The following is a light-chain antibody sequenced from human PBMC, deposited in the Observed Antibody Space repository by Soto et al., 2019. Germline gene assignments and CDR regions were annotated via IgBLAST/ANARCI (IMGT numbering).Light chain of an antibody. CDR3: LQYGSSVT. Sequence: EIVLTQSPGTLSLSPGERATLSCRASQSVSSSYLAWYQQKPGQAPRLFIYGASRRATGIPDRFSGSGSGSDFTLTISRLQPEDFAVYYCLQYGSSVTFGGGTKVEIK. CDR1: QSVSSSY. CDR2: GAS. V-gene: IGKV3-20*01. J-gene: IGKJ4*01.